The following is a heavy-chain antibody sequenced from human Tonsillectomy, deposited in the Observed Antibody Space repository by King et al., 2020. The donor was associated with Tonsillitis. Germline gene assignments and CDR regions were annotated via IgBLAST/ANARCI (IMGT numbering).Heavy chain of an antibody. V-gene: IGHV4-61*02. D-gene: IGHD3-3*01. CDR1: GGSISSGSYY. CDR2: IYTSGST. CDR3: ARDGAFGVVGAY. Sequence: VQLQESGPGLVKPSQPLSLTCTVSGGSISSGSYYWGWIRQPAGKGLEWIGRIYTSGSTNYNPSLKSLVTISVDTSKNQFSLKRSSVTAADTAVYYCARDGAFGVVGAYWGQGTLVTVSS. J-gene: IGHJ4*02.